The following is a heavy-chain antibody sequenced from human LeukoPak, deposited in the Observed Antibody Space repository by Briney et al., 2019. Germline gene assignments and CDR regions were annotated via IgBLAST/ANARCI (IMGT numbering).Heavy chain of an antibody. CDR2: INSGGGST. V-gene: IGHV3-64*02. CDR1: GFSFCNYA. Sequence: GGSLRLSCAASGFSFCNYAMHWVRQAPGKGLEYVAIINSGGGSTFYVDSLRGRFTISRDNSKNTLYLQMGSLRTEDMAVYYCARLRDGYNLADYWGQGTLVTVSS. D-gene: IGHD5-24*01. CDR3: ARLRDGYNLADY. J-gene: IGHJ4*02.